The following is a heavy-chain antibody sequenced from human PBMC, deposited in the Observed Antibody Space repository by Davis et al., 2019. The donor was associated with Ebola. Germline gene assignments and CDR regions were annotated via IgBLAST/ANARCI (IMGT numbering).Heavy chain of an antibody. J-gene: IGHJ6*02. CDR2: ISYDGSNK. CDR1: GFTFSSYG. Sequence: GESLKISCAASGFTFSSYGMHWVRQAPGKGLEWVAVISYDGSNKYYADSVKGRFTISRDNSKNTLYLQMNSLRAEDTAVYYCAKSDDYRLVSGMDVWGQGTTVTVSS. D-gene: IGHD4-11*01. CDR3: AKSDDYRLVSGMDV. V-gene: IGHV3-30*18.